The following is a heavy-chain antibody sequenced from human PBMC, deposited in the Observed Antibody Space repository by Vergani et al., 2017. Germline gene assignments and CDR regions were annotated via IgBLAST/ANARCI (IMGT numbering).Heavy chain of an antibody. V-gene: IGHV3-23*04. Sequence: EVQIVESGGGLVKPGGSLRLSCAASGFTFIMHAMSWVRQAPGKGLEWVSTLSASDRRTHYADSVKGRFTISRDNSKNTLFLHMNSLRPEDTAVYYCAKVGRSEVAGTFGAFDIWGQGTMVTVSS. CDR1: GFTFIMHA. CDR2: LSASDRRT. CDR3: AKVGRSEVAGTFGAFDI. J-gene: IGHJ3*02. D-gene: IGHD6-19*01.